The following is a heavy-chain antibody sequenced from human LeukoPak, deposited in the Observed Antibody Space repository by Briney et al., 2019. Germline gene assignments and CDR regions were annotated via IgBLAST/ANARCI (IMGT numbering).Heavy chain of an antibody. CDR3: ARTSQPLVFDY. D-gene: IGHD2-8*02. CDR2: IYYSGST. Sequence: SETLSLTCTVSGGSISSYYWSWIRQPPGKGLEWIAYIYYSGSTNYNPSLKSRVTISVDTSKNQFSLKVSSVTAEDTAVYYCARTSQPLVFDYWGQGTLVTVSS. V-gene: IGHV4-59*01. J-gene: IGHJ4*02. CDR1: GGSISSYY.